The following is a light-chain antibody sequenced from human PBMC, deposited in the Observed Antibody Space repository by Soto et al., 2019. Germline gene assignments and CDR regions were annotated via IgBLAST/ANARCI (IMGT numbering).Light chain of an antibody. Sequence: DIQMTQSPSSLSACVGDRVTITCRASQDISNYLVWYQQRPGKTPKLLIYAASTLQSGVPSRFSGGGSGTDFTLTISSLQPEDVATYYCQKYNNAPWTFGQGTKVEIK. V-gene: IGKV1-27*01. CDR2: AAS. CDR1: QDISNY. CDR3: QKYNNAPWT. J-gene: IGKJ1*01.